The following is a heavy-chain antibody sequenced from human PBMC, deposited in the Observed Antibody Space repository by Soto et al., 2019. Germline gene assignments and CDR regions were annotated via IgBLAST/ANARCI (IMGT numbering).Heavy chain of an antibody. J-gene: IGHJ6*02. Sequence: SVKVSCKASGGTFSSYAISWVRQAPGQGLEWMGGIIPIFGTANYAQKFQGRVTITADKSTGTAYMELSSLRSEDTAVYYCARDSQMWVSNYYYYGMDVWGQGTTVTVSS. V-gene: IGHV1-69*06. D-gene: IGHD1-26*01. CDR2: IIPIFGTA. CDR1: GGTFSSYA. CDR3: ARDSQMWVSNYYYYGMDV.